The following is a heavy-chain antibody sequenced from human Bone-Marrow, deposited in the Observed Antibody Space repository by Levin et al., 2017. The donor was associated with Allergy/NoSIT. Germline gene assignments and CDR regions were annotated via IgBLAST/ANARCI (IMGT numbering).Heavy chain of an antibody. J-gene: IGHJ5*01. CDR1: GFTFSNYA. Sequence: GESLKISCAASGFTFSNYAMSWVRQAPGKGLEWVSATTGRGDSTYYADSVKGRFTISRDNSKNTLYLQMNSLSAGDTPVYYCAKDFPRGLVRGGNCLDSWGQGSLVTVSS. D-gene: IGHD6-19*01. V-gene: IGHV3-23*01. CDR2: TTGRGDST. CDR3: AKDFPRGLVRGGNCLDS.